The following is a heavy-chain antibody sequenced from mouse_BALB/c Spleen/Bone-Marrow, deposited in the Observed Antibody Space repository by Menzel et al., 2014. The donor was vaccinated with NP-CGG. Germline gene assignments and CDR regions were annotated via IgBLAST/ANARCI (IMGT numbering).Heavy chain of an antibody. J-gene: IGHJ2*01. CDR3: AGGGISVDY. V-gene: IGHV1-80*01. CDR2: IYPGDGDT. Sequence: VQLVESGAELVRPGSSVKISCKASGYAFSVYWMNWVKQRPGQGLEWIGQIYPGDGDTNYNGKFKGRATLTADKSSNTAYMQLSSLTSEDSAVYFCAGGGISVDYWGQGTTLTVSS. CDR1: GYAFSVYW.